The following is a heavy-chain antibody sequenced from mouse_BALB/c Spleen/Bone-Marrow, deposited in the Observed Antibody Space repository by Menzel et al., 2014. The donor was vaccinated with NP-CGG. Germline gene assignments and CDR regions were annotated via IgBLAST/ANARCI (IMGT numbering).Heavy chain of an antibody. CDR1: GYTFTRYW. D-gene: IGHD2-14*01. J-gene: IGHJ4*01. CDR3: ARRYRYPDAMDY. V-gene: IGHV1-87*01. Sequence: QVQLKESGAELAGPGASLKLSCRASGYTFTRYWMQWVKQRPGQGLEWIGAIYPGDGDTAYSQKLKGKATLTADKSSSTAYMQHSYLATEDSAIHYCARRYRYPDAMDYWGQGTSVTVS. CDR2: IYPGDGDT.